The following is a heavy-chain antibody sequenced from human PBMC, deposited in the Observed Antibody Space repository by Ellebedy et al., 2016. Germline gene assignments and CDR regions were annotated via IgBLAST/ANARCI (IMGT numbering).Heavy chain of an antibody. CDR3: ARLPYVSGSFGWFNP. D-gene: IGHD3-10*01. J-gene: IGHJ5*02. Sequence: SETLSLXXAVSGASISSGGYYWTWIRQYPVKGLEWIGYIHSSGITNSNPSLRSRFSISLDTSRNQFSLQLSSVTAADTAVYYCARLPYVSGSFGWFNPWGQGTLVTVSS. CDR1: GASISSGGYY. V-gene: IGHV4-31*11. CDR2: IHSSGIT.